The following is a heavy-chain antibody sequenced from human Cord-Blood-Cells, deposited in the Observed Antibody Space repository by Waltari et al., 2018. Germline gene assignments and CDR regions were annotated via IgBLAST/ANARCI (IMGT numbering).Heavy chain of an antibody. J-gene: IGHJ4*02. CDR2: ISYDESNK. CDR3: ARAGYDSSGYYFDY. D-gene: IGHD3-22*01. CDR1: GFTFSSYG. V-gene: IGHV3-30*04. Sequence: QVQLVASGGGVVQPGRSLRLSCAASGFTFSSYGMHWFHQAPGKGLEWVAVISYDESNKYYADSVKGRFTISRDNSKNSLYLQMNSLRAEDTAVYYCARAGYDSSGYYFDYWGQGT.